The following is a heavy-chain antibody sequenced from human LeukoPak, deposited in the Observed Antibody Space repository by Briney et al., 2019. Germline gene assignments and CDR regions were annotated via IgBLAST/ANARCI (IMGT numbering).Heavy chain of an antibody. Sequence: PSQTLSLTCTVSGDSISSGDYYWSWIRQPAGKGLAWIGRISSSGSTNYNPSLKSRVTISVDTSKNQFSLKLSSVTAADTAVYYCARAHRFGMVRGLIDYWGQGTLVTVSS. CDR1: GDSISSGDYY. CDR2: ISSSGST. V-gene: IGHV4-61*02. CDR3: ARAHRFGMVRGLIDY. J-gene: IGHJ4*02. D-gene: IGHD3-10*01.